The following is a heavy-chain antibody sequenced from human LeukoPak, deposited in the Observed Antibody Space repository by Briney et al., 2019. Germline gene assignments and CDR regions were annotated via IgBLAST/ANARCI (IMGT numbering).Heavy chain of an antibody. CDR2: IYYSGST. V-gene: IGHV4-59*08. CDR3: ARHGRTVTTLRD. CDR1: GGSISSYY. D-gene: IGHD4-17*01. Sequence: SETLSLTCTVSGGSISSYYWSWIRQPPGKGLEWIGYIYYSGSTNYNPSLKSRVTISVDTSKNQFSLKLSSVTAADTAVYYCARHGRTVTTLRDWGQGTLVTVSS. J-gene: IGHJ4*02.